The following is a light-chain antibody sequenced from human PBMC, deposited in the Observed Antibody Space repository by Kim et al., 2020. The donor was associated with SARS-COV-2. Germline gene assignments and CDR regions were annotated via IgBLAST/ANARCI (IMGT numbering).Light chain of an antibody. Sequence: SVGDSVTITCRAIQSISSWLAWYQQKPGKAPTLLIYDASSLESGVPSRFSGSGSGTEFTLTISSLQPDDFATYYCQQYNSYSPETFGQGTKVDIK. CDR3: QQYNSYSPET. CDR2: DAS. V-gene: IGKV1-5*01. CDR1: QSISSW. J-gene: IGKJ1*01.